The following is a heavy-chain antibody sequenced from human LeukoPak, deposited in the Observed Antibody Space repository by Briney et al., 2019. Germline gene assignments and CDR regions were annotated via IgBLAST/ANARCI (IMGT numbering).Heavy chain of an antibody. CDR1: GFTFDDYA. V-gene: IGHV3-9*01. D-gene: IGHD3-22*01. J-gene: IGHJ4*02. Sequence: GGSLRLSCAASGFTFDDYAMHWARQAPGKGLEWVSGISWNSGSIGYADSVKGRFTISRDNAKNSLYLQMNSLRAEDTALYYCAKDMISYYDSSGYSGGFDYWGQGTLVTVSS. CDR3: AKDMISYYDSSGYSGGFDY. CDR2: ISWNSGSI.